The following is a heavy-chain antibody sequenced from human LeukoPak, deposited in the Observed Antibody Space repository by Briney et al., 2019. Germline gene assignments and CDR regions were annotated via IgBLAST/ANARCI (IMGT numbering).Heavy chain of an antibody. V-gene: IGHV4-59*11. CDR2: IYYSGST. CDR3: ARLRYYDYGDYEDLNWFDP. J-gene: IGHJ5*02. CDR1: GGSISSHY. Sequence: SETLSLTCTVSGGSISSHYWSWIRQPPGKGLEWIGYIYYSGSTNYNPSLKSRVTISVDTSKNQFSLKLSSVTAADTAVYYCARLRYYDYGDYEDLNWFDPWGQGTLVTVSS. D-gene: IGHD4-17*01.